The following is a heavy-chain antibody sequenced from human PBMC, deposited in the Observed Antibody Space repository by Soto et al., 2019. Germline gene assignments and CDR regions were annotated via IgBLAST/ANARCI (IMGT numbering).Heavy chain of an antibody. Sequence: ASVKVSCKASGGTFSSYAISWVRQAPGQGLEWMGGIIPIFGTANYAQRFQGRVTITADESTSTAYMELSRLRSEDTAVYYCARDRSNWNFQNWGQGTLVTVSS. V-gene: IGHV1-69*13. CDR2: IIPIFGTA. CDR3: ARDRSNWNFQN. CDR1: GGTFSSYA. J-gene: IGHJ1*01. D-gene: IGHD1-20*01.